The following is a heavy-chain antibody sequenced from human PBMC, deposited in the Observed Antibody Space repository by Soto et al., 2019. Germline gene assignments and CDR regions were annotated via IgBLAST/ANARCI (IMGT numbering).Heavy chain of an antibody. D-gene: IGHD2-15*01. Sequence: EVQVLESGGGLVQPGGSLRLSCAASGFTFSSYDMIWVRQAPGKGLEWVSGVSASGSITSYADSAKGRFTISRDNAKNTVFLQMSSLRAEDTAVYFCAKGDCSGGRCYRGFDYWGQGTLVTVSS. CDR2: VSASGSIT. J-gene: IGHJ4*02. CDR1: GFTFSSYD. V-gene: IGHV3-23*01. CDR3: AKGDCSGGRCYRGFDY.